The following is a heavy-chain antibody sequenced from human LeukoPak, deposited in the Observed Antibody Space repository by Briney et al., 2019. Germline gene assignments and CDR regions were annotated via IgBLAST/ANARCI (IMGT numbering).Heavy chain of an antibody. CDR3: ASHWAQQVVSDY. CDR1: GLTFSRYG. D-gene: IGHD6-13*01. J-gene: IGHJ4*02. V-gene: IGHV3-30*03. CDR2: ISYDGRNK. Sequence: GRSLRLSCAASGLTFSRYGMHWVRQAPGKGLEWVAVISYDGRNKYYADSVKGRFTISRDNSKNTLYLQMSSLRAEDTAIYYCASHWAQQVVSDYWGQGTLVTVSS.